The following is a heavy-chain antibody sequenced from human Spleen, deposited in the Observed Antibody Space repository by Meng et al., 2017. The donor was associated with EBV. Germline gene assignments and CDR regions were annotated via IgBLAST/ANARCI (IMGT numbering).Heavy chain of an antibody. D-gene: IGHD6-13*01. CDR1: GYTLTRHV. CDR3: QLTAGKSYIFQGDY. Sequence: QVQLVQSGAEVKKPGASVKVSCKASGYTLTRHVIHWVRQAPGQRLEWMGWINAGNGNTKYSQNFQGRVTITRDTSATTVYMELSSLRSEDTAVYYCQLTAGKSYIFQGDYWGQGTLVTVSS. V-gene: IGHV1-3*01. CDR2: INAGNGNT. J-gene: IGHJ4*02.